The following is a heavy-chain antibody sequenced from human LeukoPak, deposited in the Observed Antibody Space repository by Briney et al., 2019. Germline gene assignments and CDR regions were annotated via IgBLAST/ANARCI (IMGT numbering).Heavy chain of an antibody. Sequence: ASVKVSCKASGYTFTDYYIHWVRQAPGQGLELMGWIIPNSGGTNYAQRFQGRVTVTRDTSITTAYMELSSLRPDDTAVYYCARGGYSDYDSNYWGQGTLVTVSS. J-gene: IGHJ4*02. D-gene: IGHD5-12*01. CDR1: GYTFTDYY. CDR3: ARGGYSDYDSNY. V-gene: IGHV1-2*02. CDR2: IIPNSGGT.